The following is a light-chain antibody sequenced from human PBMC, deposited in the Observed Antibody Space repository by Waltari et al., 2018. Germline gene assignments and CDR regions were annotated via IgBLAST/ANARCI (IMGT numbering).Light chain of an antibody. J-gene: IGLJ3*02. CDR3: SSRDISGNLL. Sequence: SSELTQDPAVSAALGQTVTITCQVDSLRSYLPSWYQQTPGQAPKLLLYGKNKRPSGIPDRLSGSSSGNTAYLTIAATQAEDEADYYCSSRDISGNLLFGGGTRLAVL. CDR2: GKN. CDR1: SLRSYL. V-gene: IGLV3-19*01.